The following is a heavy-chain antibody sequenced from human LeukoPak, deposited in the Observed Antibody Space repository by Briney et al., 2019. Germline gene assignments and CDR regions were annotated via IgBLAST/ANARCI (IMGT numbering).Heavy chain of an antibody. Sequence: GGSLRLSCAASGFTFSSYAMNWVRQAPGKGLEWVSTISASGSASYADSVKGRFTNSRDNSKNTLYLQMNSLRAEDTAVYYCAKNTVSGGHYQYYMDVWGKGTTVTVSS. J-gene: IGHJ6*03. D-gene: IGHD4-11*01. V-gene: IGHV3-23*01. CDR3: AKNTVSGGHYQYYMDV. CDR1: GFTFSSYA. CDR2: ISASGSA.